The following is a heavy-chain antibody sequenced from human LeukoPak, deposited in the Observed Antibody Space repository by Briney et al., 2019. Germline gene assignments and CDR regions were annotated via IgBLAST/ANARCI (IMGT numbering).Heavy chain of an antibody. D-gene: IGHD6-19*01. J-gene: IGHJ6*03. Sequence: SETLSLTCTVSGGSISSSSYYWGWIRQPPGKGLEWIGSIYYSGDTYYHPSLKSRRVTISVDTSKNQFSLRLSSVPAADTAVYYCARHQWHYYYYMGVWGKGSTVTVSS. CDR2: IYYSGDT. CDR3: ARHQWHYYYYMGV. V-gene: IGHV4-39*01. CDR1: GGSISSSSYY.